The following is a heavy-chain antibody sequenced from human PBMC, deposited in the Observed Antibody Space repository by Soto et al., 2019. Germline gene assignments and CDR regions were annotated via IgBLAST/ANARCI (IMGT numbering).Heavy chain of an antibody. D-gene: IGHD2-2*01. J-gene: IGHJ5*02. CDR1: GYTFTSYA. CDR2: INAGNGNT. V-gene: IGHV1-3*01. CDR3: AMLGGYCSSTSCQNWFDP. Sequence: ASVKVSCKASGYTFTSYAMHWVRQAPGQRLEWMGWINAGNGNTKYSQKFQGRVTITRDTSASTAYMELSSLRSEDTAVYYCAMLGGYCSSTSCQNWFDPWGQGTQVTVSS.